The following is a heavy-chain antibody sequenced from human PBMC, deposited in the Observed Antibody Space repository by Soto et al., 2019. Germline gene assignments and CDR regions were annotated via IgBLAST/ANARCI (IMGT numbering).Heavy chain of an antibody. CDR1: GFTFSSYA. Sequence: GGSLRLSCAASGFTFSSYAMSWVRQAPGKGLEWVSAISGSGGGTYYADAVKHRFTISRENARNSMFLQMNSVTVGDTAVYYCARAYTGRLQRRADYYYALDVWGQGIMVTVSS. J-gene: IGHJ6*02. CDR2: ISGSGGGT. V-gene: IGHV3-23*01. CDR3: ARAYTGRLQRRADYYYALDV. D-gene: IGHD2-15*01.